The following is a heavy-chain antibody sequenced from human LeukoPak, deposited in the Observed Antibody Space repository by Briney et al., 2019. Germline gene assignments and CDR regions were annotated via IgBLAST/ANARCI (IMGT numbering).Heavy chain of an antibody. D-gene: IGHD4-17*01. Sequence: ASVKVSCKASGYTFTKYGITWVRQAPGQGLDWMGWISTYNGNTNYAQKRQGRVTMTTDTSTSTAYIELRSLISDDAAVYYCARGDDYGDYWGLYWGQGTLVTVSS. V-gene: IGHV1-18*01. CDR3: ARGDDYGDYWGLY. J-gene: IGHJ4*02. CDR2: ISTYNGNT. CDR1: GYTFTKYG.